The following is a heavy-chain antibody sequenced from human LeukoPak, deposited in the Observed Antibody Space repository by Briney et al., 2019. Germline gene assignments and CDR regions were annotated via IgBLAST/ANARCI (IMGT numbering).Heavy chain of an antibody. D-gene: IGHD6-19*01. Sequence: SETLSLTCAVSGGSISSSNWWSWVRQPPGKGLEWIGEIYHSGSTNYNPSLKSRVTISVDKSKNQFSLKLSSVTAADTAVYYCARDSSGWKYYFDYWGQGTLVTVSS. CDR2: IYHSGST. J-gene: IGHJ4*02. CDR1: GGSISSSNW. CDR3: ARDSSGWKYYFDY. V-gene: IGHV4-4*02.